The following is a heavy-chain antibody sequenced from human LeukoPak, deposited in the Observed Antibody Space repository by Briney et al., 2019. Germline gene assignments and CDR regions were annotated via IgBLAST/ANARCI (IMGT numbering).Heavy chain of an antibody. Sequence: GASVKVSCKASGYTVTSYDINWVRQAAGQGLEGMGWMNPNSGNTGYAQKFQGRVTMTRNTSISTAYMELSSLRSEDTAVYYCARVLARGVIKTIFGYWGQGTLVTVSS. V-gene: IGHV1-8*01. D-gene: IGHD3-10*01. J-gene: IGHJ4*02. CDR1: GYTVTSYD. CDR3: ARVLARGVIKTIFGY. CDR2: MNPNSGNT.